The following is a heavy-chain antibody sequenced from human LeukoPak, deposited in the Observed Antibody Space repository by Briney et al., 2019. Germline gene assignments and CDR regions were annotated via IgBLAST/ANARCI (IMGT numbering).Heavy chain of an antibody. CDR1: GFTFSTYW. CDR2: INTDGSTK. Sequence: GGSLRLSCAASGFTFSTYWMHWVRQAPGKGLVWVSRINTDGSTKTYADPVKGRFTISRDNAKNTLYLQMNSLRAEDTAVYYCARALGSYSDYWGQGTLVTVSS. V-gene: IGHV3-74*03. CDR3: ARALGSYSDY. J-gene: IGHJ4*02. D-gene: IGHD1-26*01.